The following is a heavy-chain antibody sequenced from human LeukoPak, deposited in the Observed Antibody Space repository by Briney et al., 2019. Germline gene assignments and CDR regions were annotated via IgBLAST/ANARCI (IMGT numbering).Heavy chain of an antibody. CDR2: IYYSGST. J-gene: IGHJ4*02. CDR3: ARYYYDSSGFDY. Sequence: SETLSLTCTVSGGSISSGDYYWSWIRQPPGKGLEWIGYIYYSGSTYYNPSLKSRVTISVDTSKNQFSLKLSSVTAADTAVYCCARYYYDSSGFDYWGQGTLVTVSS. D-gene: IGHD3-22*01. V-gene: IGHV4-30-4*01. CDR1: GGSISSGDYY.